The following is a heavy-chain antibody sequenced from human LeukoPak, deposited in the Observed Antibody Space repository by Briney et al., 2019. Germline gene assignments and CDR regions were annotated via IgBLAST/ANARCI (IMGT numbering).Heavy chain of an antibody. V-gene: IGHV4-39*01. CDR2: IYYSGST. CDR3: ARGPQSPVAGTRERAFDI. Sequence: PSETLSLTCTVSGGSISSSSYYWGWIRQPPGKGLEWIGSIYYSGSTYYNPSLKSRVTISVDTSKNQFSLKLSSVTAADTAVYYCARGPQSPVAGTRERAFDIWGQGTMVTVSS. CDR1: GGSISSSSYY. J-gene: IGHJ3*02. D-gene: IGHD6-19*01.